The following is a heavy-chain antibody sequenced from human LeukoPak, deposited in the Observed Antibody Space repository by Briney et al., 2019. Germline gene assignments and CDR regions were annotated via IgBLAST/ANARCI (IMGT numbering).Heavy chain of an antibody. CDR3: AKDPGASVSGFHMDV. V-gene: IGHV3-30*02. J-gene: IGHJ6*03. CDR2: IWSDGNNR. Sequence: GGYLRLSCAASGFSFRNYGMHWVRQATGKGLEWVSFIWSDGNNRFYADSVKGRFTSSRDNSKNMLFLQMDTLRAEDTALYYCAKDPGASVSGFHMDVWGKGTTVIVSS. D-gene: IGHD2-8*02. CDR1: GFSFRNYG.